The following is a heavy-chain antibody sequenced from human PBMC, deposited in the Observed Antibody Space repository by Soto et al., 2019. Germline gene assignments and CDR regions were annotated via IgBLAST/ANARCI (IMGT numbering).Heavy chain of an antibody. V-gene: IGHV1-69*01. CDR2: IIPIFGTP. CDR1: GGIFSTYA. CDR3: ARDRDDYGSGNYYNRIDF. Sequence: QVQLEQSGAEVKKPGSSVKVSCKASGGIFSTYAISWLRQAPGQGLEWMGGIIPIFGTPNYVQRFQGRVTITADESTSTAYMELSRLRYEDTAVYYCARDRDDYGSGNYYNRIDFWGQGTLVTVSS. D-gene: IGHD3-10*01. J-gene: IGHJ4*02.